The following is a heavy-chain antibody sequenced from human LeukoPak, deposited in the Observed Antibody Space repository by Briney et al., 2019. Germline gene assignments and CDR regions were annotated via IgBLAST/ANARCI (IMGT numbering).Heavy chain of an antibody. J-gene: IGHJ4*02. CDR1: GGAISRYY. D-gene: IGHD2-21*02. CDR3: ARLAYCGGDCFYFDY. V-gene: IGHV4-59*01. Sequence: PSETLSLTCSVSGGAISRYYWSWIRQPPGKGLEWIGYIYYSGSTNYNPSLKSRVTISVDTSKNQFSLKLTSVTAADTAVYYCARLAYCGGDCFYFDYWGQGTLVTVSS. CDR2: IYYSGST.